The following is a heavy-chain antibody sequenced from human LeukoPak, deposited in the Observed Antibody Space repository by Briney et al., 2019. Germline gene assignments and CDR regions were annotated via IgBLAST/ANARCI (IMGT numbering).Heavy chain of an antibody. CDR3: AKGRQQLTWGAFDI. CDR2: ISSSSNFI. D-gene: IGHD6-13*01. CDR1: GFTFSTYS. V-gene: IGHV3-21*01. Sequence: GGSLRLSCAASGFTFSTYSLNWVRQAPGKGLEWVSSISSSSNFIYYADSVRGRFTISRDNAKNSLYLQMNSLRAEDTAVYYCAKGRQQLTWGAFDIWGQGTMVTVSS. J-gene: IGHJ3*02.